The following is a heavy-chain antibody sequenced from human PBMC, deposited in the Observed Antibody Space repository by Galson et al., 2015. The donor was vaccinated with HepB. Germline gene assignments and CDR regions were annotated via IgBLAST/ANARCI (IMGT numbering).Heavy chain of an antibody. J-gene: IGHJ4*02. D-gene: IGHD4-17*01. CDR1: GYTFTSYA. Sequence: SVKVSCKASGYTFTSYAMNWVRQAPGQGLEWLGWINTNTGNPTYAQGFTGRFVFSLDTSVSTAYLQISSLKAEDTAVYYCARVPGELDYGDYVGRFDYWGQGTLVTVSS. CDR2: INTNTGNP. CDR3: ARVPGELDYGDYVGRFDY. V-gene: IGHV7-4-1*02.